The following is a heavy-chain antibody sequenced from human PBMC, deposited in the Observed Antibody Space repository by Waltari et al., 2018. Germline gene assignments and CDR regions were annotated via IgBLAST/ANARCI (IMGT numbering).Heavy chain of an antibody. CDR3: ARPGGSGSYEDAFDI. CDR2: NNPNRGGT. CDR1: EYTSTANY. V-gene: IGHV1-2*02. D-gene: IGHD1-26*01. J-gene: IGHJ3*02. Sequence: QMQRVHSGAQVRKPRPPEKISCKTSEYTSTANYMPSQPQAPGQGLEWKGCNNPNRGGTNYAQKFQGRVTMTRDTSISTAYMELSRRRSDDTAVYYCARPGGSGSYEDAFDIWGQGTMVTVSS.